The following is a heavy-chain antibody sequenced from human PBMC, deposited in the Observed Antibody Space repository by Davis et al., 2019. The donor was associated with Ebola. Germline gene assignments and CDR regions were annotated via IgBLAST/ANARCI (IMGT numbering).Heavy chain of an antibody. D-gene: IGHD6-19*01. CDR1: GFSFNSNA. V-gene: IGHV3-23*01. CDR2: ISGGGVST. J-gene: IGHJ6*02. CDR3: ARSYSSGWYPRYYGMDV. Sequence: GESLKISCAASGFSFNSNAMSWVRQAPGKGLEWVSAISGGGVSTYQADSVKGRFIISRDNSKNTLHLQMNSLRADDTAVYYCARSYSSGWYPRYYGMDVWGQGTTVTVSS.